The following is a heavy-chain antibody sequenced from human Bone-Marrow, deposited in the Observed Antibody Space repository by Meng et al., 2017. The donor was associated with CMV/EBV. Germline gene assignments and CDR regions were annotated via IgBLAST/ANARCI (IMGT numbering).Heavy chain of an antibody. V-gene: IGHV3-30*04. D-gene: IGHD3-16*01. CDR1: GFIFRSYA. Sequence: GGSPRLSCAASGFIFRSYAMHWVRQAPGKGLEWVAVISNDGTNKYYADSVKGRFTISRDNSKNTLYLQMNSLRAEDTAVYYCARVDGATTYTLYAFDIWGQGTMVTVSS. CDR2: ISNDGTNK. CDR3: ARVDGATTYTLYAFDI. J-gene: IGHJ3*02.